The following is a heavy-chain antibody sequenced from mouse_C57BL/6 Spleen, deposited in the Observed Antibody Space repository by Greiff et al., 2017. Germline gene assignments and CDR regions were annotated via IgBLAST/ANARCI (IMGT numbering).Heavy chain of an antibody. D-gene: IGHD1-1*01. CDR2: ISDGGSYT. CDR3: ARDPHYGNYFDY. Sequence: EVKLMESGGGLVKPGGSLKLSCAASGFTFSSYAMSWVRQTPEKRLEWVATISDGGSYTYYPDNVKGRITISRDNAKNNLYLQMSHPKSEDTAMYYCARDPHYGNYFDYWGQGTTLTVSS. V-gene: IGHV5-4*01. CDR1: GFTFSSYA. J-gene: IGHJ2*01.